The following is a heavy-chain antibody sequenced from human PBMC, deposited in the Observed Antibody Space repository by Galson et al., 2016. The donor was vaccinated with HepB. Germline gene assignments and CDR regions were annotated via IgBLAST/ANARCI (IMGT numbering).Heavy chain of an antibody. V-gene: IGHV4-34*01. CDR2: INHSGST. Sequence: ETLSLTCAVYGGSFSGYYWSWIHQPPGKGLEWIGVINHSGSTNYNPSLKSRVTISVDTSKNQFSLKLSSVTAADTAVYYCARGDNPDYGDYASAYYYMDVWGKGTTVTVSS. J-gene: IGHJ6*03. CDR1: GGSFSGYY. CDR3: ARGDNPDYGDYASAYYYMDV. D-gene: IGHD4-17*01.